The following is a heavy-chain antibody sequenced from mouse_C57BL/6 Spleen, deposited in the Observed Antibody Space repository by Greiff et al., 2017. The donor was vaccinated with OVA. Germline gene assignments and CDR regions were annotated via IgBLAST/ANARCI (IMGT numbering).Heavy chain of an antibody. V-gene: IGHV1-82*01. J-gene: IGHJ2*01. CDR2: IYPGDGDT. Sequence: VHLVESGPELVKPGASVKISCKASGYAFSSSWMNWVKQRPGKGLEWIGRIYPGDGDTNYNGKFKGKATLTADKSSSTAYMQLSSLTSEDSAVYFCASDYGSSSLDYWGQGTTLTVSS. D-gene: IGHD1-1*01. CDR3: ASDYGSSSLDY. CDR1: GYAFSSSW.